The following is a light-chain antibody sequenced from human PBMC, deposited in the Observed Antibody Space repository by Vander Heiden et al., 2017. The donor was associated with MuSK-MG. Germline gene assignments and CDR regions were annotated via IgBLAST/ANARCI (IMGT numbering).Light chain of an antibody. J-gene: IGKJ5*01. CDR3: QQDGSSPIT. Sequence: EIVLTQSSGTLSLSPGERATLSCRASQSVSSFYLAWYQQRPGQAPRLLIYGTSTSATGIPDRFSGSGSGTDFTLTISRLEPEDFAVYYCQQDGSSPITFGQGTRLEIK. CDR2: GTS. CDR1: QSVSSFY. V-gene: IGKV3-20*01.